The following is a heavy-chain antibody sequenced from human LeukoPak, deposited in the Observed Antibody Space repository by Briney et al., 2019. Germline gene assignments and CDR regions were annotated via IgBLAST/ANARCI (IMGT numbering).Heavy chain of an antibody. CDR1: GFTFSNYA. CDR2: ISGSGGDT. CDR3: RYFLPHFDY. V-gene: IGHV3-23*01. J-gene: IGHJ4*02. Sequence: GGSLRLSCAASGFTFSNYAMNWVRQAPGKGLEWVSAISGSGGDTYYADSVKGRFTISRDNSKNTLYLQMNSLKAEDTAVYYCRYFLPHFDYWGQGTLVTVSS. D-gene: IGHD2/OR15-2a*01.